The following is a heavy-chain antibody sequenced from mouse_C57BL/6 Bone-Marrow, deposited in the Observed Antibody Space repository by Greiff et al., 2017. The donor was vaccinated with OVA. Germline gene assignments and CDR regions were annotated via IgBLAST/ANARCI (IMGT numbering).Heavy chain of an antibody. V-gene: IGHV1-50*01. CDR1: GYNFTSYW. D-gene: IGHD2-3*01. J-gene: IGHJ2*01. CDR3: ARWMGSFDH. CDR2: IDPSDSYT. Sequence: VQLQQPGAELVKPGASVKLSCKASGYNFTSYWMQWVKQRPGQGLEWIGEIDPSDSYTNYNQKFKGKATLTVDQSSSTAYMQLNSLTSEDSAVYYCARWMGSFDHWGQGTTLTVSS.